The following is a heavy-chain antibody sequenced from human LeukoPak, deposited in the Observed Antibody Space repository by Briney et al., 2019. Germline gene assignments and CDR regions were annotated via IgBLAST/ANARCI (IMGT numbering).Heavy chain of an antibody. CDR1: GYTFTSYY. Sequence: ASVKVSCKASGYTFTSYYMHWVRQAPGQGLEWMGIINPSGGSTSYAQKFQGRVTMTRDTSTGTVYMELSNLRSEDTAVYYCAREYGGNSFDYWGQGTLVTVSS. J-gene: IGHJ4*02. D-gene: IGHD4-23*01. V-gene: IGHV1-46*01. CDR3: AREYGGNSFDY. CDR2: INPSGGST.